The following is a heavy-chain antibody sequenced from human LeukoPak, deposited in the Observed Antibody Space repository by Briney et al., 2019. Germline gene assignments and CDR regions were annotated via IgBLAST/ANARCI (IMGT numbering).Heavy chain of an antibody. Sequence: GGSLRLSCAASGFTFSSYGMHWVRQAPGKGLEWVAFIRYDGSNKYYADSVKGRFTISRDNSKNTLYLQMNSLRAEDTAVYYCAKDPHYVWGSYPWDYYYYGMDVWGQGTTVTVSS. D-gene: IGHD3-16*02. J-gene: IGHJ6*02. CDR1: GFTFSSYG. CDR3: AKDPHYVWGSYPWDYYYYGMDV. V-gene: IGHV3-30*02. CDR2: IRYDGSNK.